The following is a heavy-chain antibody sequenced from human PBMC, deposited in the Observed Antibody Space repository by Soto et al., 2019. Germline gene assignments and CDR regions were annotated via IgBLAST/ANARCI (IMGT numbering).Heavy chain of an antibody. V-gene: IGHV3-23*01. D-gene: IGHD3-10*01. J-gene: IGHJ5*02. Sequence: LRLSCAASGFTFSSYAMSWVRQAPGKGLEWVSAISGSGGSTYYADSVKGRFTISRDNSKNTLYLQMNSLRAEDTAVYYCAKDILGWFEITTPLYNWFDPWGQGTLVTVSS. CDR3: AKDILGWFEITTPLYNWFDP. CDR2: ISGSGGST. CDR1: GFTFSSYA.